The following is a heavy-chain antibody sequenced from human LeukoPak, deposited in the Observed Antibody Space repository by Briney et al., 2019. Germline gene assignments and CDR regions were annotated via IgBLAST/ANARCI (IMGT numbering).Heavy chain of an antibody. CDR3: ARGPLTYYYGSGSYNY. J-gene: IGHJ4*02. CDR2: IYYSGST. CDR1: GGSISSYY. D-gene: IGHD3-10*01. V-gene: IGHV4-59*01. Sequence: SETLSLTCTVSGGSISSYYWSWIRQPPGKGLEWIGYIYYSGSTNYNPSLKSRVTISVDTSKNQFSLKLSSVTAADTAVYYCARGPLTYYYGSGSYNYWGQGTLVTVSS.